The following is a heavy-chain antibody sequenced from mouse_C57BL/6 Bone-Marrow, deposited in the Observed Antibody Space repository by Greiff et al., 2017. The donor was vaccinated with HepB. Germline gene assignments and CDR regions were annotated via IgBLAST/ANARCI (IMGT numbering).Heavy chain of an antibody. Sequence: QVQLQQSGAELVRPGASVKLSCKASGYTFTDYYINWVKQRPGQGLEWIARIYPGSGNTYYNEKFKGKATLTAEKSSSTAYMQLSSLTSEDSAVYFCATYGNSLYYAMDYWGQGTSVTVSS. D-gene: IGHD2-1*01. CDR2: IYPGSGNT. V-gene: IGHV1-76*01. CDR1: GYTFTDYY. J-gene: IGHJ4*01. CDR3: ATYGNSLYYAMDY.